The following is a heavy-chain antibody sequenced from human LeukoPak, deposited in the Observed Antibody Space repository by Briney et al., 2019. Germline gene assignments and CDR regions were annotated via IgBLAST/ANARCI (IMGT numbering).Heavy chain of an antibody. V-gene: IGHV4-39*01. D-gene: IGHD3-22*01. CDR1: GGSISSSSYY. CDR3: ATYYYDSSGYYYDIY. Sequence: PSETLSLTCTVSGGSISSSSYYWGWIRQPPGKGLEWIGSIYYSGSTYYNPSLKSRVTISVDTSKNQFSLKLSSVTAADTAVYYCATYYYDSSGYYYDIYWGQGTLVTVSS. CDR2: IYYSGST. J-gene: IGHJ4*02.